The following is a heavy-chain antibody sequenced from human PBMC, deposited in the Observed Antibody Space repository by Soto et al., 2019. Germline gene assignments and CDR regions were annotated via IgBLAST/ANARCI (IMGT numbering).Heavy chain of an antibody. V-gene: IGHV3-23*01. CDR3: AKDRSSTSCYALDY. D-gene: IGHD2-2*01. CDR2: ISGSGGTT. Sequence: LRLSCAASGFTFRNYAMSWARQAPGKGLEWVSAISGSGGTTHYADSVKGRFTISRDNSKNTLYLQMNSLRVEDTAVYYCAKDRSSTSCYALDYWGQGSLVTVSS. J-gene: IGHJ4*02. CDR1: GFTFRNYA.